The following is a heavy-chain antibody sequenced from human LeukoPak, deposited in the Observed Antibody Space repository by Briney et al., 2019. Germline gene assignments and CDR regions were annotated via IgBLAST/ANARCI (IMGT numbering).Heavy chain of an antibody. V-gene: IGHV3-74*01. CDR1: GFTFSSYW. J-gene: IGHJ4*02. CDR3: ARDWGQWPTPRLLDY. D-gene: IGHD6-19*01. CDR2: INTDGSST. Sequence: GGSLRLSCAASGFTFSSYWMHWVRQAPGKGLVWVSRINTDGSSTSYADSVKGRFTISRDNAKNTLYLQMNSLRAEDTAVYYCARDWGQWPTPRLLDYWGQGTLVTVSS.